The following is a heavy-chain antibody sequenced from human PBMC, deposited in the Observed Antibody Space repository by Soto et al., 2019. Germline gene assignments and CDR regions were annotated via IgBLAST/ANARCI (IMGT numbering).Heavy chain of an antibody. CDR1: GYTFTGYY. CDR2: INPNSGGT. CDR3: ARGNRSTSCYAGGCAFDI. D-gene: IGHD2-2*01. J-gene: IGHJ3*02. V-gene: IGHV1-2*04. Sequence: ASVKVSCKASGYTFTGYYMHWVRQAPGQGLEWMGWINPNSGGTNYAQKFQGWVTMTRDTSISTAYMELNRLRSDDTAVYYCARGNRSTSCYAGGCAFDIWGQGTMVTVSS.